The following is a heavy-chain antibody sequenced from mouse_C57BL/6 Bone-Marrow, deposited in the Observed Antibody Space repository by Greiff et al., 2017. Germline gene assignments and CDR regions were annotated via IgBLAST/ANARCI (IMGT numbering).Heavy chain of an antibody. J-gene: IGHJ3*01. D-gene: IGHD1-1*01. CDR2: IDPENGDT. Sequence: VQLQQSGAELVRPGASVKLSCTASGFNIKDDYMHWVKQRPEQGLEWIGWIDPENGDTEYASKFQGKATITADTSSNTAYLQLSSLTSEDTAVYYCTPIPNLFFAYWGQGTLVTVSA. CDR3: TPIPNLFFAY. CDR1: GFNIKDDY. V-gene: IGHV14-4*01.